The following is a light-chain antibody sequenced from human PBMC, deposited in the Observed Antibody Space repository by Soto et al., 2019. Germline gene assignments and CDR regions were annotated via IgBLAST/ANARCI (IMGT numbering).Light chain of an antibody. CDR1: SSDVGGYNY. Sequence: QSVLTQPRSVSGSPGQSVTISCTGTSSDVGGYNYVSWYQQHPGKAPKLMIYDVSKRPSGVPDRFSGSKSGNTASLTISGLQAEDEADYYCCSYADSYTLNVVFGGGTKLTVL. CDR2: DVS. V-gene: IGLV2-11*01. J-gene: IGLJ2*01. CDR3: CSYADSYTLNVV.